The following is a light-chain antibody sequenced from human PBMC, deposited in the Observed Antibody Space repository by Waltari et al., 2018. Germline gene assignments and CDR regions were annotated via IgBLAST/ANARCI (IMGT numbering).Light chain of an antibody. CDR3: RAWDTTIVV. J-gene: IGLJ2*01. CDR2: PDM. Sequence: SYELTQPPSVSVSPGQTATITCSADQLGDKFVAWYHQKSGQSPVLVLYPDMKRPSAIPERFSGAHASNTATLSISGTQVDDVADFYCRAWDTTIVVFGGGTKLTVL. V-gene: IGLV3-1*01. CDR1: QLGDKF.